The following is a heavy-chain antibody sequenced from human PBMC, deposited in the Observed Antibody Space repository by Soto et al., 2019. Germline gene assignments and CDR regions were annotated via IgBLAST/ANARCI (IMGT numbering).Heavy chain of an antibody. CDR2: IYPGDSDT. D-gene: IGHD6-13*01. Sequence: PGESLKISCKGSGYSFTSYWIGWVRQMPGKGLEWMGIIYPGDSDTRYSPSFQGQVTISADKSISTAYLQWSSLKASDIAMYYCARLKEGYSSPYENYYYYYGMDVWGQGTTVTVSS. J-gene: IGHJ6*02. CDR3: ARLKEGYSSPYENYYYYYGMDV. CDR1: GYSFTSYW. V-gene: IGHV5-51*01.